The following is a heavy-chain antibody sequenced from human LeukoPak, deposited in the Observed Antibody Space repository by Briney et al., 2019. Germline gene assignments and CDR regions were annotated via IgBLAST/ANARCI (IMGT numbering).Heavy chain of an antibody. V-gene: IGHV3-74*01. CDR1: GFAFSSYW. J-gene: IGHJ4*02. CDR2: INTDGSST. Sequence: PGGSLRLSCAASGFAFSSYWMHWVRQAPGKGLVWVSRINTDGSSTSYADSVKGRFTISRDNAKNTLYLQMNSLRAEDTAVYYCAMGSPDEPLDYWGQGTLVTVSS. D-gene: IGHD1-26*01. CDR3: AMGSPDEPLDY.